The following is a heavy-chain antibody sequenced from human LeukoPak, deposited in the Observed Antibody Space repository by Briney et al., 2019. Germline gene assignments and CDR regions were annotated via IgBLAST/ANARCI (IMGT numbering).Heavy chain of an antibody. D-gene: IGHD5-18*01. CDR2: IYYSGST. J-gene: IGHJ4*02. V-gene: IGHV4-59*01. CDR1: GGSISSYY. CDR3: ARDHGYSKDY. Sequence: KPSETLSLTCTVSGGSISSYYWSWIRQPPGKGLEWIGYIYYSGSTNYNPSLKSRVTISVDTSKNQFSLKLSSVTAADTAVYYCARDHGYSKDYWGQGTLVTVSS.